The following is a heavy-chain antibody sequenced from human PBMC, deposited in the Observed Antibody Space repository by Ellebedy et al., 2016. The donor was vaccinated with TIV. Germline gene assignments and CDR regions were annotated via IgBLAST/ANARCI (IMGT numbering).Heavy chain of an antibody. CDR1: GGSISSYY. D-gene: IGHD2/OR15-2a*01. V-gene: IGHV4-4*07. Sequence: MPSETLSLTCTVSGGSISSYYWSWIRQPAGKGLEWIGRIYTSGSPNYNPSLKSRVTMSVDTSKNQLSLKLTSATAADTAVYYCARDKGPLSSYRAQDAFDIWGQGTMVTVSS. J-gene: IGHJ3*02. CDR3: ARDKGPLSSYRAQDAFDI. CDR2: IYTSGSP.